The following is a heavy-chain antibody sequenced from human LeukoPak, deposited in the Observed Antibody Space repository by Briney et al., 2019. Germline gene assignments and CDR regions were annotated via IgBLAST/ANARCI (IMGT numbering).Heavy chain of an antibody. CDR1: WFTLSSLV. J-gene: IGHJ5*02. V-gene: IGHV3-33*01. Sequence: RGSPRLSRAASWFTLSSLVIHLGGQAPGKGLEWVAVIWYDGSNKYYADSVKGRFTISSDNSKNTLYLQMNSLRAEDTAVYYCAREFNTVTTQFWFDPWGQGTLVTVSS. D-gene: IGHD4-17*01. CDR3: AREFNTVTTQFWFDP. CDR2: IWYDGSNK.